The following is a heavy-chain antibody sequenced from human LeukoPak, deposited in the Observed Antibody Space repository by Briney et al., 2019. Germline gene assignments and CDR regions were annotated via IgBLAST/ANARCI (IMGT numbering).Heavy chain of an antibody. CDR3: ASRGRPGYCSSTSCSHSVYYYMDV. Sequence: SETLSLTCTVSGGSISGTSYYWGWIRQPPGKGLEWIGEINHGGSTNYNPSLKSRVTISVDTSKNQFSLKLSSVTAADTAVYYCASRGRPGYCSSTSCSHSVYYYMDVWGKGTTVTISS. D-gene: IGHD2-2*01. CDR1: GGSISGTSYY. J-gene: IGHJ6*03. CDR2: INHGGST. V-gene: IGHV4-39*07.